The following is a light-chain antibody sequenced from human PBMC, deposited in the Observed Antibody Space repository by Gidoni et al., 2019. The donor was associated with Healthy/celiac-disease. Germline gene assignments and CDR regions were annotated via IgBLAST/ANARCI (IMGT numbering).Light chain of an antibody. CDR1: ISNIGAGYD. CDR3: QSYDSSLSGSAV. J-gene: IGLJ2*01. Sequence: QSVLTQPPSVSGAPGQRVTIYCTGSISNIGAGYDVHWYQQLPGTAPKLLIYGNSNRPSGVPDRFSGSKSGTSASLAITGLQAEDEADYYCQSYDSSLSGSAVFGGGTKLTVL. CDR2: GNS. V-gene: IGLV1-40*01.